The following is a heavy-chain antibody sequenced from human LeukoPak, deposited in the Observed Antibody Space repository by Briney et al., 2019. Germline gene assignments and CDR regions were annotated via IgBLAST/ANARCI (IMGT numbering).Heavy chain of an antibody. CDR1: GGSISSSGYN. CDR3: AREDDSSGYQGNFDY. J-gene: IGHJ4*02. Sequence: PSETLSLTCTVSGGSISSSGYNWDWIRQPPGKGLEWIGNLYDSGSTYYNPSLKSRVTISVDTSKNQFSLKLSSVTAADTAVYYCAREDDSSGYQGNFDYWGQGTLVTVSS. CDR2: LYDSGST. V-gene: IGHV4-39*07. D-gene: IGHD3-22*01.